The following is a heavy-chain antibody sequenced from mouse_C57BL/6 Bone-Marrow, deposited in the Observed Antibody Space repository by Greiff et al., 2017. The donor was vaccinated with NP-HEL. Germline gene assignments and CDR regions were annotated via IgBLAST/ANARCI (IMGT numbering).Heavy chain of an antibody. D-gene: IGHD4-1*01. J-gene: IGHJ3*01. V-gene: IGHV6-3*01. Sequence: EVKLMESGGGLVQPGGSMKLSCVASGFTFSNYWMNWVRQSPEKGLEWVAQIRLKSDNYATHYAESVKGRFTISRDDSKSSVYLQMNNLRAEDTGIYYCTKGTGRFAYWGQGTLVTVSA. CDR1: GFTFSNYW. CDR2: IRLKSDNYAT. CDR3: TKGTGRFAY.